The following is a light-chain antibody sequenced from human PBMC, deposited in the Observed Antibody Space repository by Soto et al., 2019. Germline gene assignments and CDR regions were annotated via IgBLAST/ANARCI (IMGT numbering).Light chain of an antibody. CDR2: GVS. V-gene: IGKV3-20*01. Sequence: EIVLTQSPGTLSLSPGERATLSCRASQSVSSTNLAWYQQKPGQAPRLLIYGVSRRATGIPDRFSGGGSGTDFTLTISRLEPEDFVVYYCQQYGSSPTFGPGTKVNIK. CDR3: QQYGSSPT. J-gene: IGKJ3*01. CDR1: QSVSSTN.